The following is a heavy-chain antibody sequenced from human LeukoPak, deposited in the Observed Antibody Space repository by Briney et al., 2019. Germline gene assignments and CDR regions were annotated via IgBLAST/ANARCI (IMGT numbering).Heavy chain of an antibody. CDR1: GYTFTSYA. CDR2: ISAYNGNT. D-gene: IGHD6-6*01. J-gene: IGHJ4*02. V-gene: IGHV1-18*01. CDR3: ARDSSSSSFDY. Sequence: GASVKVSCKASGYTFTSYAMNGVRQAPGQGLEWMGWISAYNGNTNYAQKLQGRVTMTTDTSTSTAYMELRSLRSDDTAVYYCARDSSSSSFDYWGQGTVVTVSS.